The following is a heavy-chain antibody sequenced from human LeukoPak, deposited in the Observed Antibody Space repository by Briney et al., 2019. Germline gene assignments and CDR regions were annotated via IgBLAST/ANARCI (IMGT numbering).Heavy chain of an antibody. CDR1: APSISSYY. J-gene: IGHJ4*02. CDR3: AATLYDFWSAHYFDY. D-gene: IGHD3-3*01. V-gene: IGHV4-59*07. Sequence: SHTLSLTRTLSAPSISSYYCSWIRQPPGNGLEWIGYIYYGGSTNYNPSLKSRVTISVDTSKNQFSLKLSSVTAADTAVYYCAATLYDFWSAHYFDYWGQGTLVTVSS. CDR2: IYYGGST.